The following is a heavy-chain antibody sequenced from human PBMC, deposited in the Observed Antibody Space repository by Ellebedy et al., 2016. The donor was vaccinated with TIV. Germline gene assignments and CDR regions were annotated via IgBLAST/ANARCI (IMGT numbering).Heavy chain of an antibody. J-gene: IGHJ4*02. CDR1: GGSFSGYY. V-gene: IGHV4-34*01. CDR3: ASTPFSAGSGYHPHDY. Sequence: MPSETLSLTCAVYGGSFSGYYWSWIRQPPGKGLEWIGEITDSGSTNYNPSLKSRVTISVDTSKNQFSLNLNSVTAADTAVYFCASTPFSAGSGYHPHDYWGQGILVTVSS. D-gene: IGHD5-12*01. CDR2: ITDSGST.